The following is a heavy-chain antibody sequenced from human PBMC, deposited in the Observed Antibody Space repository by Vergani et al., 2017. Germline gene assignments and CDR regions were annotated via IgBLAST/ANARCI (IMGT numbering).Heavy chain of an antibody. CDR3: ARKRGDMVWGSYRPHDAFDI. J-gene: IGHJ3*02. V-gene: IGHV4-34*01. CDR2: INHSGST. CDR1: GGSFSGYY. D-gene: IGHD3-16*02. Sequence: QVQLQRWGAGLLKPSETLSLICAVYGGSFSGYYWSWIRQPPGKGLEWIGEINHSGSTNYNPSLKSRVTISVDTSKNQFSPELSSVTAADTAVYYCARKRGDMVWGSYRPHDAFDIWGQGTMVTVSS.